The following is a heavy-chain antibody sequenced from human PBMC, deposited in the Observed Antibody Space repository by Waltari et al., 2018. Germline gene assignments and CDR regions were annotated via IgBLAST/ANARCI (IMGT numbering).Heavy chain of an antibody. CDR2: ISGRGDRT. CDR1: GFTFYTFA. D-gene: IGHD4-17*01. J-gene: IGHJ4*02. V-gene: IGHV3-23*04. CDR3: AKGSTTMTSPFDH. Sequence: EVQLVESGGGLVQPGGSLRLSCASSGFTFYTFAMNWVRQTPGKGLEWVSGISGRGDRTYYADSVKGRFTISRDNSKNTLYLQMNSLRAEDTAVYYCAKGSTTMTSPFDHWGQGTLVTVSS.